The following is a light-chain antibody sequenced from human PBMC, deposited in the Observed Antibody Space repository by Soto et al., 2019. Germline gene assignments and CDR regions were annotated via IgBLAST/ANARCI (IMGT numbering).Light chain of an antibody. J-gene: IGKJ5*01. CDR2: GAS. CDR1: QSVTN. Sequence: EIVTPQSPATLSVSPGERATLSCRASQSVTNLAWYQQKPGQAPRLLIYGASTRATGIPARFSGSGSGTDFTLTISSLEPEDFAVYYRQQRSNWPPGVTFGQGTRLEIK. CDR3: QQRSNWPPGVT. V-gene: IGKV3-11*01.